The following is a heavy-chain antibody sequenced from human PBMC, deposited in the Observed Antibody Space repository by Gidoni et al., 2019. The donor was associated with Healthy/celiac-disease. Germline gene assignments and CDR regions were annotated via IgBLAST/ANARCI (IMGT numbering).Heavy chain of an antibody. Sequence: QVQLVESGGGVVQPGRSLRLSCAASGFTFSSYGMHWVRQAPGKGLEWVAVIWYDGSNKYYADSVKGRFTISRDNSKNTLYLQMNSLRAEDTAVYYCAREDAVVTPGYYYGMDVWGQGTTVTVSS. CDR2: IWYDGSNK. V-gene: IGHV3-33*01. D-gene: IGHD2-21*02. CDR3: AREDAVVTPGYYYGMDV. CDR1: GFTFSSYG. J-gene: IGHJ6*02.